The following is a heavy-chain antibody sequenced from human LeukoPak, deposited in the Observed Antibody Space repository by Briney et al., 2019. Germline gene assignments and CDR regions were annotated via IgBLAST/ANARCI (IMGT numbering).Heavy chain of an antibody. J-gene: IGHJ5*02. V-gene: IGHV1-18*01. CDR3: ARDSSNWGNNWFDP. D-gene: IGHD7-27*01. CDR2: ISAYNGNT. CDR1: GYTFTSYG. Sequence: ASVKVSCKASGYTFTSYGISWVRQAPGQGFEWMGWISAYNGNTNYAQKLQGRVTMTTDTSTSTAYMELRSLRSDDTAVYYCARDSSNWGNNWFDPWGQGTLVTVSS.